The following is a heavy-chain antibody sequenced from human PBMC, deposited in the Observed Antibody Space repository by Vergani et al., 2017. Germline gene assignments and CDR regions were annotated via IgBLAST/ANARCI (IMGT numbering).Heavy chain of an antibody. V-gene: IGHV4-34*01. CDR2: INHSGST. CDR1: GGSFSGYY. Sequence: QLQLQESGPGLLKPSETLSLTCAVYGGSFSGYYWSWIRQPPGKGLEWIWEINHSGSTNYNPSLKSRVTISVDTSKNQFSLKLSSVTAADTAVYYCARKKGSSWYGAFDIWGQGTMVTVSS. CDR3: ARKKGSSWYGAFDI. J-gene: IGHJ3*02. D-gene: IGHD6-13*01.